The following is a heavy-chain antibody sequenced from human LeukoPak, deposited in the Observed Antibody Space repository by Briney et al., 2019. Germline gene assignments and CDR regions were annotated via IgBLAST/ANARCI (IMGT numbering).Heavy chain of an antibody. V-gene: IGHV1-2*02. CDR2: INPNSGGT. Sequence: ASVKVSCKASGYTFTVYYMHWVRQAPGQGLEWMGWINPNSGGTNYAQKFQGRVTMTRDTSISTAYMELSRLRSDDTAVYYCARGMPLYCSSTSCYLRNWFDPWGQGTLVTASS. CDR3: ARGMPLYCSSTSCYLRNWFDP. D-gene: IGHD2-2*01. CDR1: GYTFTVYY. J-gene: IGHJ5*02.